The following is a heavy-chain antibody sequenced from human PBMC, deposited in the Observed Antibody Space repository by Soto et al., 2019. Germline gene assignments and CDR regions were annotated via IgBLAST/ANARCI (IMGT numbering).Heavy chain of an antibody. D-gene: IGHD3-10*01. V-gene: IGHV2-26*01. J-gene: IGHJ4*02. Sequence: QVTLKESGPVLVKPTETLTLTCTVSGFSLNNARVGVSWIRQPPGRALEWLAHVFSSDEKSYSTSLKSRLTISKDTSKSQVVLTMTNMDPVGTATYYCARINQWFGELGFDYWGQGTLVTVSS. CDR2: VFSSDEK. CDR3: ARINQWFGELGFDY. CDR1: GFSLNNARVG.